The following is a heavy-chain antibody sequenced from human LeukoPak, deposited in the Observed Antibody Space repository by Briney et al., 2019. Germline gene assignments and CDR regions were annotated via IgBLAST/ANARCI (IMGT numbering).Heavy chain of an antibody. CDR2: ISGSGGQT. CDR1: GFSLSSYV. Sequence: GGSLRLSCVPSGFSLSSYVMSWVRPAPGKGGAWVSAISGSGGQTHHADSAQGRFTPSRDNSKNTLYLQTNSLKAEDTTVDYGAKGGDYGSGSYYTHIDYWGRGTLVTVSS. J-gene: IGHJ4*02. CDR3: AKGGDYGSGSYYTHIDY. D-gene: IGHD3-10*01. V-gene: IGHV3-23*01.